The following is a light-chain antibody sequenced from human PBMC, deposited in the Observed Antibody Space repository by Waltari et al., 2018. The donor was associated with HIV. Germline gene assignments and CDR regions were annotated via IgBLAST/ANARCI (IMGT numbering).Light chain of an antibody. CDR2: DVT. V-gene: IGLV2-11*01. J-gene: IGLJ2*01. CDR3: CSYAGGYTLV. Sequence: QSTLTQPRSVSGSPGQSVTISCTGTSSDVGRYDYVSWYQQHPGKAPKLIIYDVTTRPSGVPVLFSGSKSGNTASLPISGLQAGDESDFYCCSYAGGYTLVFGGGTKLTVL. CDR1: SSDVGRYDY.